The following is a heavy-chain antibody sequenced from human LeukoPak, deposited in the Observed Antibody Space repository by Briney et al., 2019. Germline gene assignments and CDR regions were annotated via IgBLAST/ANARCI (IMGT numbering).Heavy chain of an antibody. CDR1: GGSISSYY. CDR2: IYYSGST. J-gene: IGHJ4*02. CDR3: ARAEGATPHFDY. Sequence: SETLSLTCTVSGGSISSYYWSWIRQPPGKELEGIGYIYYSGSTNYNPSLKSRVTISVDTSKNQFSLKLSSVTAADTAVYYCARAEGATPHFDYWGQGTLVTVSS. D-gene: IGHD1-26*01. V-gene: IGHV4-59*01.